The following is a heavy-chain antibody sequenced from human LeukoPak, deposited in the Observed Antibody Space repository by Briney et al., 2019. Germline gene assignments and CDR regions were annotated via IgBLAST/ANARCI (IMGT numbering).Heavy chain of an antibody. CDR2: IYYTGNT. V-gene: IGHV4-61*01. J-gene: IGHJ4*02. CDR3: ARGTNYYGSGDY. D-gene: IGHD3-10*01. Sequence: SETLSLTCTVSGGSVSSGTYYWSWIRQPPGKGLEWIGHIYYTGNTHYAPSLKSRVTMSVDTPKNRFSLKLTSVTAADTAVYYCARGTNYYGSGDYWGQGTLVTVST. CDR1: GGSVSSGTYY.